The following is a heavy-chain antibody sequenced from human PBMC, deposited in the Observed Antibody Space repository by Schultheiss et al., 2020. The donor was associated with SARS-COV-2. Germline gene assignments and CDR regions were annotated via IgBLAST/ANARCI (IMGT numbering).Heavy chain of an antibody. Sequence: GSLRLSCTVSGGSISSSNWWSWVRQPPGKRLEWVGYIYYSGSTNYNPSLKSRVTISVDTSKNQFSLKLSSVTAADTAVYYCARDWDRGAAAGTRYYYYGMDVWGQGTTVTVSS. D-gene: IGHD6-13*01. CDR2: IYYSGST. J-gene: IGHJ6*02. CDR1: GGSISSSNW. V-gene: IGHV4-4*02. CDR3: ARDWDRGAAAGTRYYYYGMDV.